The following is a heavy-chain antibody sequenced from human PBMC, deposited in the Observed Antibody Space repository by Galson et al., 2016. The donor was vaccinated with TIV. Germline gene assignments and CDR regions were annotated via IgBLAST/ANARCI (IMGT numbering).Heavy chain of an antibody. CDR1: GVIFRNFA. J-gene: IGHJ4*02. V-gene: IGHV1-69*13. CDR3: ARVRGEFYDSSGYYDS. CDR2: ITPIFGTT. D-gene: IGHD3-22*01. Sequence: SVKVSCKASGVIFRNFAITWVRQAPGQGLEWMGRITPIFGTTKYAQKFQGRVTLTADDSTSTACMELSFLRSEDTAIYYCARVRGEFYDSSGYYDSWGQGTLVSVSS.